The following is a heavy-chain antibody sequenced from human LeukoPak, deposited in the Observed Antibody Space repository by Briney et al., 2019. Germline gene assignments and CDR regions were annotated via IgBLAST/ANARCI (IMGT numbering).Heavy chain of an antibody. Sequence: GGSLRLSCAASGFTFSSYGMHWVRQAPGKGLEWVAFIRYDGSNKYYADSVKGRFTISRDNSKNTLYLQMNSLSAEDTAVYYCAKRAYCGDDCYFYYFDHWGQGTLVTVSS. CDR2: IRYDGSNK. J-gene: IGHJ4*02. CDR1: GFTFSSYG. D-gene: IGHD2-21*02. V-gene: IGHV3-30*02. CDR3: AKRAYCGDDCYFYYFDH.